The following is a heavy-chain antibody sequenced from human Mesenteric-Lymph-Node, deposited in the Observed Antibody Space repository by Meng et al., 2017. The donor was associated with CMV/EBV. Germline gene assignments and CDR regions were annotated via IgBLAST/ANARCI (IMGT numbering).Heavy chain of an antibody. Sequence: FSSNYIHWVRQAPGQELEWMGIINPNVGATTYAQKFQGRVIMTKDTSASTVYMELSSLRSEDTAVYYCAREIHEKKQLKETTGNWFDPWGQGTLVTVSS. D-gene: IGHD5-18*01. V-gene: IGHV1-46*01. CDR3: AREIHEKKQLKETTGNWFDP. J-gene: IGHJ5*02. CDR1: FSSNY. CDR2: INPNVGAT.